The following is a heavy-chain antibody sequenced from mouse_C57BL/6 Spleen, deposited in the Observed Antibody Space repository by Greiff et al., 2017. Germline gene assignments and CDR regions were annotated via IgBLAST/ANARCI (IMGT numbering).Heavy chain of an antibody. CDR3: VIESSGYLAMDY. Sequence: EVQLVESGGGLVQPKGSLKLSCAASGFTFNTYSMHWVRQAPGQGLEWVARIRSNSSNSASYYADSLKDRLTISRDESQSMLYLRMNNLNTEDTAMDYCVIESSGYLAMDYWGQGTSVTVSS. CDR2: IRSNSSNSAS. V-gene: IGHV10-3*01. D-gene: IGHD3-2*02. CDR1: GFTFNTYS. J-gene: IGHJ4*01.